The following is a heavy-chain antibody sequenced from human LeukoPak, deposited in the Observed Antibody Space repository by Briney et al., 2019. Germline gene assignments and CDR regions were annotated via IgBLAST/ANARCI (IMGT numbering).Heavy chain of an antibody. CDR2: INHSGST. Sequence: PSETLSLTCAVYGGSFSGYYWSWIRQPPGKGLEWIGEINHSGSTNYNPSLKSRVTISVEKSKKKSSLKLSSVTAADTAVYYCARGRYYDFWSGYRYFDYWGQGTLVTVSS. CDR1: GGSFSGYY. CDR3: ARGRYYDFWSGYRYFDY. D-gene: IGHD3-3*01. J-gene: IGHJ4*02. V-gene: IGHV4-34*01.